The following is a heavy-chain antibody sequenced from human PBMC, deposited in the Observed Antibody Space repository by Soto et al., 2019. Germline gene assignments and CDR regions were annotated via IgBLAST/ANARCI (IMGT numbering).Heavy chain of an antibody. CDR1: GGSIGSYY. Sequence: SETLSLTCTVSGGSIGSYYWSWIRQPPGKGLEWIGYIYYSGSTNYNPSLKSRVTISVDTSKNQFSLKLSSVTAADTAVYYCARAGYSSGWMVYFDYWGQGTLVTSPQ. V-gene: IGHV4-59*01. CDR2: IYYSGST. D-gene: IGHD6-19*01. J-gene: IGHJ4*02. CDR3: ARAGYSSGWMVYFDY.